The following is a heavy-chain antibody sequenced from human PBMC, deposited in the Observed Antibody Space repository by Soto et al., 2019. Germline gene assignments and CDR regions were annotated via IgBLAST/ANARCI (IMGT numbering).Heavy chain of an antibody. D-gene: IGHD5-12*01. CDR2: INPNNGDT. CDR1: GYTFTGFS. J-gene: IGHJ4*02. Sequence: ASVKVSCKDSGYTFTGFSIHWVRQAPGQGLEWMGWINPNNGDTNYAQKFQGRVTMTRDTSTSTAYMELSSLRFDDTAVYYCARHSGYDYVFDYWGQGTLVTVS. CDR3: ARHSGYDYVFDY. V-gene: IGHV1-2*02.